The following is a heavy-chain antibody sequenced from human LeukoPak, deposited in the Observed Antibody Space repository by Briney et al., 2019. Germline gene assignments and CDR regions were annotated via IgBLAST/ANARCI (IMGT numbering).Heavy chain of an antibody. D-gene: IGHD6-19*01. CDR3: AIHTRPPPYTSAWYIDY. Sequence: GESLKISCKGSGYSFTTYWIGWVRQMPGKGLEWMGIIYPGDSDTRYSPSFQGQVTISADKSISTAYLQWSSLKASDAAMYYCAIHTRPPPYTSAWYIDYWGQGTLVTVSS. CDR2: IYPGDSDT. CDR1: GYSFTTYW. V-gene: IGHV5-51*01. J-gene: IGHJ4*02.